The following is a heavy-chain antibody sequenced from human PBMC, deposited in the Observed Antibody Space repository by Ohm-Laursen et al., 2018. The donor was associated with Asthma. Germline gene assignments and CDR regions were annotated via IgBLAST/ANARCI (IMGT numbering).Heavy chain of an antibody. CDR1: GFTFSSYA. CDR3: AKDLRFDY. V-gene: IGHV3-30-3*01. Sequence: SLRLSCTAYGFTFSSYAMHWVRQAPGKGLEWVAVISYDGSNKYYADSVKGRFTISRDNSKNTLYLQMNSLRAEDTAVYYCAKDLRFDYWGQGTLVTVSS. J-gene: IGHJ4*02. CDR2: ISYDGSNK.